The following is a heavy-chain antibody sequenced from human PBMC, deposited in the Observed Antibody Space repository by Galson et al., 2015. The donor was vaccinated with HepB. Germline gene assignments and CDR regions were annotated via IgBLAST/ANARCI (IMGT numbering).Heavy chain of an antibody. D-gene: IGHD2-21*02. V-gene: IGHV3-23*01. J-gene: IGHJ6*02. CDR1: GFTFGSST. CDR3: AKGDWMDV. Sequence: SLRLSCAGSGFTFGSSTMTWVRQAPGKGLDWVSAITPSADSTFYADSVRGRFTISRDNSRNTLYLQMNSLRAEDTAVYFCAKGDWMDVWGQGTTVTVSS. CDR2: ITPSADST.